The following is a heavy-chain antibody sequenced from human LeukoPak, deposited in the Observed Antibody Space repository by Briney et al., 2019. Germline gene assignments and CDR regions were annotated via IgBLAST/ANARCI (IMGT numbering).Heavy chain of an antibody. D-gene: IGHD2-2*01. J-gene: IGHJ6*04. V-gene: IGHV3-48*03. CDR2: ISSSGSTI. CDR3: ARKGCSSTSCYRYYYYGMDV. CDR1: GFTFSSYE. Sequence: PGGSLRLSCAASGFTFSSYEMNWVRQAPGKGPEWVSYISSSGSTIYYADSVKGRFTISRDNAKNSLYLQMNSLRAEDTAVYYCARKGCSSTSCYRYYYYGMDVWGKGTTVTVSS.